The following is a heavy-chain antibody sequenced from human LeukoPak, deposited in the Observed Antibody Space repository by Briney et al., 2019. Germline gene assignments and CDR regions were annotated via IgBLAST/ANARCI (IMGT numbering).Heavy chain of an antibody. CDR3: AKDGKRISMIAVVRRGHYFDY. CDR2: ISGSGGNT. J-gene: IGHJ4*02. D-gene: IGHD3-22*01. Sequence: GGTLRLSCAASGFTFSNYGMSWVRQAPGKGLEWVSAISGSGGNTYYADSVEGRFTISRDNSKNTLYLQMNSLRAEDTAVYYCAKDGKRISMIAVVRRGHYFDYWGQGTLVTVSS. CDR1: GFTFSNYG. V-gene: IGHV3-23*01.